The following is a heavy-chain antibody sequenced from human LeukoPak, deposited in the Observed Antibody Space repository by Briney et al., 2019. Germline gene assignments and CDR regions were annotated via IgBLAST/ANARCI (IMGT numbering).Heavy chain of an antibody. V-gene: IGHV3-64*01. CDR1: GLTFSSYT. CDR2: VNGNGDTT. D-gene: IGHD3-22*01. J-gene: IGHJ6*02. Sequence: GGSLRLSCAASGLTFSSYTMHWVRQAPGKGLESVSAVNGNGDTTYYAKSVKERFTISRDNSKNTLYLQMNSLRAEDTAVYYCEGYWFSAMDVWGQGTTVTVSS. CDR3: EGYWFSAMDV.